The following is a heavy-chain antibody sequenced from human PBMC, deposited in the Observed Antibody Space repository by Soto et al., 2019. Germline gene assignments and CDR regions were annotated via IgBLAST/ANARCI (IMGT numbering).Heavy chain of an antibody. Sequence: SETLSLTCAVYGGSFSGYYWSWIRQPPGKGLEWIGEINHSGSTNYNPSLKSRVTISVDTSKNQFSLKLSSVTAADTAVYYCARGPGYYYDSSGYYPYYWGQGTLVTVSS. D-gene: IGHD3-22*01. V-gene: IGHV4-34*01. J-gene: IGHJ4*02. CDR1: GGSFSGYY. CDR2: INHSGST. CDR3: ARGPGYYYDSSGYYPYY.